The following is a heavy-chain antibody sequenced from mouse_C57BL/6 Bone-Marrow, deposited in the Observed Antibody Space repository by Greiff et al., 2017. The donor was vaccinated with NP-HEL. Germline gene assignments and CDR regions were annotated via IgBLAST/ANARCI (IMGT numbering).Heavy chain of an antibody. V-gene: IGHV1-81*01. CDR3: AREEDREFAY. CDR1: GYTFTSYG. J-gene: IGHJ3*01. CDR2: IYPRSGNT. Sequence: VQLQQSGAELVRPGASVKLSCKASGYTFTSYGISWVKQRTGQGLEWIGEIYPRSGNTYYNEKFKGKATLTADTSSSTAYMQLRSLTSEDSAVYFCAREEDREFAYWGQGTLVTVSA. D-gene: IGHD2-14*01.